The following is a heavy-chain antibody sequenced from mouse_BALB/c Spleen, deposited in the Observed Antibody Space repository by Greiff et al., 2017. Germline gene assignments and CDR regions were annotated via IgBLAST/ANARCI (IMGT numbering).Heavy chain of an antibody. CDR3: TRGDYDRFAY. J-gene: IGHJ3*01. Sequence: QVHVKQSGAELVRPGASVTLSCKASGYTFTDYEMHWVKQTPVHGLEWIGAIDPETGGTAYNQKFKGKATLTADKSSSTAYMELRSLTSEDSAVYYCTRGDYDRFAYWGQGTLVTVSA. D-gene: IGHD2-4*01. CDR2: IDPETGGT. CDR1: GYTFTDYE. V-gene: IGHV1-15*01.